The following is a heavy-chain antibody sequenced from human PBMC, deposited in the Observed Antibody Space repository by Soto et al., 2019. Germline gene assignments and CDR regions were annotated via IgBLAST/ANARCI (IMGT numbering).Heavy chain of an antibody. Sequence: GGSLRLSCAASGFTFSNYAMSWVRQGPGKGLELISAISGSGDYTYYEDSVKGRFTVSRDNSKSTLYLQMNSLRAEDSATYYCAKDGYCTATSCFAGGEFDYWGQGTQVTVSS. V-gene: IGHV3-23*01. CDR1: GFTFSNYA. CDR2: ISGSGDYT. D-gene: IGHD2-2*01. CDR3: AKDGYCTATSCFAGGEFDY. J-gene: IGHJ4*02.